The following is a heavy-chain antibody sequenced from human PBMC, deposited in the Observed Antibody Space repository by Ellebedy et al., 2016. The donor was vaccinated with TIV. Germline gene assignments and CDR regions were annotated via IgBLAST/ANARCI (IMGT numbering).Heavy chain of an antibody. CDR2: ISGGVGNT. D-gene: IGHD2-15*01. J-gene: IGHJ4*02. CDR1: GFTFSNYV. V-gene: IGHV3-23*01. Sequence: GGSLRLSCAASGFTFSNYVMSWVRQAPGKGLEWVSSISGGVGNTYYADSVKGRFTISRDNSKNTLYLQMNSLRAEDTAVYYCAKGCGGSCYWEAYWGQGTLVTVSS. CDR3: AKGCGGSCYWEAY.